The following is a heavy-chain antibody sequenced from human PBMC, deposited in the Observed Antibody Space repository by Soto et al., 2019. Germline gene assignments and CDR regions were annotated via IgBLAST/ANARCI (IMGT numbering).Heavy chain of an antibody. CDR1: GCTFSSYA. J-gene: IGHJ6*01. V-gene: IGHV1-69*06. CDR2: IIPIFGTA. Sequence: SVKVSCKASGCTFSSYAISWVRQAPGQGLEWMGGIIPIFGTANYAQKFQGRVTITADKSTSTAYMELSSLRSEDTAVYYCARGNSSSWNYSYYGMEVWGQGTTVSVSS. CDR3: ARGNSSSWNYSYYGMEV. D-gene: IGHD6-13*01.